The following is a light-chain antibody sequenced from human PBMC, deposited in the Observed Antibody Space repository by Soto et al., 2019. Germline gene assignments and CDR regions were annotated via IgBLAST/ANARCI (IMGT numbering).Light chain of an antibody. CDR1: QSVSSN. Sequence: EIVMTQSPATLSVSTVERATLSCMASQSVSSNLAWYQQKPCQAPRLLIYGASTRATGIPASFSGSGSGTEFTLTISSLQSEDFAVYYCQQYNNWPPPWTFGLGTKVDIK. V-gene: IGKV3-15*01. CDR2: GAS. J-gene: IGKJ1*01. CDR3: QQYNNWPPPWT.